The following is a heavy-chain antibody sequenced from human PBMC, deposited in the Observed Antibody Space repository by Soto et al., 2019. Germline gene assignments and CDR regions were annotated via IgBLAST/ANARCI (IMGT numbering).Heavy chain of an antibody. CDR3: ARHGQLALFDQ. CDR2: IDPSDSYI. CDR1: GYSFPRYW. Sequence: GESLKISCQGSGYSFPRYWMSWVRQMPGKGLQWMGRIDPSDSYINYSPSFEGHVNISIDKSINTAYLQWSSLKASDTAIYYCARHGQLALFDQWGQGTLVTVSS. V-gene: IGHV5-10-1*01. J-gene: IGHJ5*02. D-gene: IGHD6-6*01.